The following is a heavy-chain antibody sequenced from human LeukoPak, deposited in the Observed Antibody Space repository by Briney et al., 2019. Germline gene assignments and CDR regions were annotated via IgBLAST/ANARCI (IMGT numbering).Heavy chain of an antibody. V-gene: IGHV4-39*07. CDR2: IFYSGST. J-gene: IGHJ4*02. CDR3: ARVRHYGDFNYFDY. Sequence: SETLSLTCTVSGGSISTSSYYWGWVRQPPGKGLEWIGNIFYSGSTYYSPSLKSRVTISLDTSKNQFSLKLSSVTAADTAVYYCARVRHYGDFNYFDYWGQGTLVTVSS. CDR1: GGSISTSSYY. D-gene: IGHD4-17*01.